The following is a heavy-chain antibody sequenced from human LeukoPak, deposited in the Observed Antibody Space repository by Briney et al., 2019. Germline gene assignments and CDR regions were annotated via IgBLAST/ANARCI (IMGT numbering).Heavy chain of an antibody. D-gene: IGHD3-22*01. CDR1: GYSFPSYW. CDR2: IAPSDSYT. V-gene: IGHV5-10-1*01. CDR3: VRQPPGVYDTTQNWFDP. Sequence: GESLKISCKVSGYSFPSYWITWVRQVPGKGLEWMGRIAPSDSYTNYNPSFEGHVTISVEKSITTVYLQWSSLKASDTAMYYCVRQPPGVYDTTQNWFDPWGQGTLVTVSS. J-gene: IGHJ5*02.